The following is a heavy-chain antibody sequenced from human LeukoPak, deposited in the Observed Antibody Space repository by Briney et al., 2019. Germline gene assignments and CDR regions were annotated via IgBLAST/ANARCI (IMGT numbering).Heavy chain of an antibody. D-gene: IGHD6-13*01. J-gene: IGHJ6*02. Sequence: GESLKISCKGSGYNFPTYWIGWVRQMPGKGLEWMGIIYPGDSDTRYSPSFQGQVTISADKSISTAYLQWSSLKASDTAMYYCARGGQIGIAAADPYYYYGMDVWGQGTTVTVSS. CDR3: ARGGQIGIAAADPYYYYGMDV. V-gene: IGHV5-51*01. CDR2: IYPGDSDT. CDR1: GYNFPTYW.